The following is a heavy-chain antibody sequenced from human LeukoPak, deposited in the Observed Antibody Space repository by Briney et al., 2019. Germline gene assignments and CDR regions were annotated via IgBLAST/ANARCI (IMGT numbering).Heavy chain of an antibody. D-gene: IGHD6-13*01. CDR1: GXTFSSYA. J-gene: IGHJ4*02. CDR2: ISGNSGRT. Sequence: GGSLRLSWAASGXTFSSYAVSWVRQAPGKGLECVSSISGNSGRTYYADSVKGRFSISRDNSNNTLYLQMNSLRAEDAAVYYCAKSTSSWERVDYWGQGTLVAVSS. CDR3: AKSTSSWERVDY. V-gene: IGHV3-23*01.